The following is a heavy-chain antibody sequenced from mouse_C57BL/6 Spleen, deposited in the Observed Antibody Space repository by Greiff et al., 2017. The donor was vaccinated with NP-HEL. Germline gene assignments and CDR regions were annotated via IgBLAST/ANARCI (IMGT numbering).Heavy chain of an antibody. D-gene: IGHD1-1*01. CDR3: ARDYYGSHYFDY. CDR2: INYDGSST. CDR1: GFTFSDYY. Sequence: EVNVVESEGGLVQPGSSMKLSCTASGFTFSDYYMAWVRQVPEKGLEWVANINYDGSSTYYLDSLKSRFIISRDNAKNILYLQMSSLKSEDTATYYCARDYYGSHYFDYWGQGTTLTVSS. J-gene: IGHJ2*01. V-gene: IGHV5-16*01.